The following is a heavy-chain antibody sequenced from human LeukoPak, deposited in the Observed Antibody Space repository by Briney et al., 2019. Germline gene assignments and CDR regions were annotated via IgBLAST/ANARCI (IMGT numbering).Heavy chain of an antibody. CDR1: GFTFSYYW. CDR3: ARESDRHHDLWSGYLALDY. Sequence: GSLRLSCAASGFTFSYYWMHWVRQAPGKGLVWVSRINSDGSTTTYADSVKGRFTISRDNAKNTLYLQMNSLRAEDTAVYYCARESDRHHDLWSGYLALDYWGQGTRVTVSS. V-gene: IGHV3-74*01. J-gene: IGHJ4*02. D-gene: IGHD3-3*01. CDR2: INSDGSTT.